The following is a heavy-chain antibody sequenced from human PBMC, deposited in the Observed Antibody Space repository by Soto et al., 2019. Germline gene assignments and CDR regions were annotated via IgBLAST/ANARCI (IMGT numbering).Heavy chain of an antibody. CDR1: SGSISSSNW. J-gene: IGHJ6*03. CDR3: ARGQILGFGESYYRDS. V-gene: IGHV4-4*02. D-gene: IGHD3-10*01. Sequence: QVQLQESGPGLVKPSGTLSLTCAVSSGSISSSNWWSWVRQPPGKGLEWIGAIYHSGSTNYNPSLKSRVTISVDKSKNQFSLKLSSVTAADTAVYYCARGQILGFGESYYRDSWGKGTTVTVSS. CDR2: IYHSGST.